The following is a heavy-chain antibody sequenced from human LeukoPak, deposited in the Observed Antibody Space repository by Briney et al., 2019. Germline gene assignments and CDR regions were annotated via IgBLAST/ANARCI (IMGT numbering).Heavy chain of an antibody. CDR1: GFTFSSYS. V-gene: IGHV3-48*04. J-gene: IGHJ4*02. D-gene: IGHD3-10*01. CDR3: ARGALIPAPNMVRGATGGY. Sequence: PGGSLRLSCAASGFTFSSYSMNWVRQAPGKGLEWVSYISSSSSTIYYADSVKGRFTISRDNAKNSLYLQMNSLRAEDTAVYYCARGALIPAPNMVRGATGGYWGQGTLVTVSS. CDR2: ISSSSSTI.